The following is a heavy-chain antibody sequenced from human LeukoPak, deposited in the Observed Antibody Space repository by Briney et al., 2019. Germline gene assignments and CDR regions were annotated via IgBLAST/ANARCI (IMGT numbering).Heavy chain of an antibody. CDR3: ARGVAAAGKTFDY. V-gene: IGHV1-8*02. CDR1: GYTFTSYG. Sequence: ASVKVSCKASGYTFTSYGINWVRQATGQGLEWMGWMNPNSGNTGYAQKFQGRVTMTRNTSISTAYMELSSLRSEDTAVYYCARGVAAAGKTFDYWGQGALVTVSS. D-gene: IGHD6-13*01. CDR2: MNPNSGNT. J-gene: IGHJ4*02.